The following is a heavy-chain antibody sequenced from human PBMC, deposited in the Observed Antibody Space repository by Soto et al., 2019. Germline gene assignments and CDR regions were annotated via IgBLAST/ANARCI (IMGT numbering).Heavy chain of an antibody. CDR3: ARPSQYAFDI. CDR1: GYTFTSYW. V-gene: IGHV5-51*01. CDR2: IYPGDSDT. Sequence: GESLKLSCKDSGYTFTSYWIGWVRQMPGKGLEWMGIIYPGDSDTRYSPSFQGQVTISADKSISTAYLQWSSLKASDSAMYYGARPSQYAFDIWGQGTLVTVSS. J-gene: IGHJ3*02. D-gene: IGHD6-6*01.